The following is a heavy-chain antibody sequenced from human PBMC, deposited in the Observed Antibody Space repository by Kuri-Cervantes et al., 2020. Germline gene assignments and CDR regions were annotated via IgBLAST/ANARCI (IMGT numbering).Heavy chain of an antibody. J-gene: IGHJ3*01. D-gene: IGHD2-15*01. V-gene: IGHV3-23*01. CDR1: GFTFSSFD. CDR3: VREDSR. Sequence: GESLKISCAASGFTFSSFDMSWVRQAPGKGLEWVSGIRASGSNTYYAASVKGRFTISRDNSKNTLYLQMSSLRVEDTAVYYCVREDSRWGQGTMVTVSS. CDR2: IRASGSNT.